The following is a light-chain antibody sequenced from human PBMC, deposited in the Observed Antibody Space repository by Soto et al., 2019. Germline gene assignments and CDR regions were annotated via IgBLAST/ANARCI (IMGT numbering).Light chain of an antibody. CDR2: DAS. Sequence: EIVLTQSPATLSLSPGERATLSCRASQSVSSYLAWYQQKPGQAPRLLIYDASNRATGIPARFNGSGSGTNVPLKSSSLEREDLAVYYCQQRSTPFTFGQGTKLEI. CDR3: QQRSTPFT. V-gene: IGKV3-11*01. CDR1: QSVSSY. J-gene: IGKJ2*01.